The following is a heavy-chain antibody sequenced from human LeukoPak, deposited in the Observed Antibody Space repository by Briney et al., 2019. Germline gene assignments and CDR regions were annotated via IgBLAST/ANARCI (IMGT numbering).Heavy chain of an antibody. D-gene: IGHD5-12*01. Sequence: PGGSLRLSCAASGFTLSNYAMNWVRQAPGKGLEWVSVVIGSSGSTDYADSVKGRFTISRDNSKNTLYLEMNSLRAEDTAIYYCAKGGYDYIEIGYFDYWGQGTLVTVSS. CDR2: VIGSSGST. V-gene: IGHV3-23*01. J-gene: IGHJ4*02. CDR1: GFTLSNYA. CDR3: AKGGYDYIEIGYFDY.